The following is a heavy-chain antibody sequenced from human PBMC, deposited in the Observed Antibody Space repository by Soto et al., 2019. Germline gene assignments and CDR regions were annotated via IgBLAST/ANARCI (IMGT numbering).Heavy chain of an antibody. J-gene: IGHJ6*02. CDR3: ASNTRTMAVAGRGESYYGMDA. D-gene: IGHD6-19*01. CDR1: GGTFSSYA. V-gene: IGHV1-69*01. CDR2: IIPIFGTA. Sequence: QVQLVQSGAEVKKPGSSVKVSCKASGGTFSSYAISWVRQAPGQGLEWMGGIIPIFGTANYAQKFQGRVTITADESRGTPYMELSSLRSEDPAVYYWASNTRTMAVAGRGESYYGMDAWGQGTTVTVSS.